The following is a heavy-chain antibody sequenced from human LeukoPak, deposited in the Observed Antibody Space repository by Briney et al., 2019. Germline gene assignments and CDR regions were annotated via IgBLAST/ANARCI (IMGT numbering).Heavy chain of an antibody. CDR3: AVPSTDPMGRGAYGMDV. V-gene: IGHV3-66*01. Sequence: PGRSLRLSCAASGFTVSSNYMSWVRQAPGKGLEWVSVIYSGGSTYYADSVKGRFTISRDNSKNTLYLQMNSLRAEDTAVYYCAVPSTDPMGRGAYGMDVWGQGTTVTGSS. CDR1: GFTVSSNY. D-gene: IGHD3-10*01. CDR2: IYSGGST. J-gene: IGHJ6*02.